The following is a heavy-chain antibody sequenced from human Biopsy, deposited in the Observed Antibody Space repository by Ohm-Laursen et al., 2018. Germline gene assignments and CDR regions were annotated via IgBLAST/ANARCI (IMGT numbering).Heavy chain of an antibody. Sequence: ASVNAFCQTSGYSFTDYFVHWVRQAPGQGLEWMGWIDTINGGTRSAQKFQGRVTMTRDTSISTAYMELSRLTSDDTAVYYCARERDPWGQGTLVTVSS. V-gene: IGHV1-2*02. J-gene: IGHJ5*02. CDR1: GYSFTDYF. CDR2: IDTINGGT. CDR3: ARERDP.